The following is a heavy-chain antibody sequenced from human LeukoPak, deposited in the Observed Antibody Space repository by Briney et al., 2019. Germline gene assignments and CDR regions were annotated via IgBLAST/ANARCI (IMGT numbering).Heavy chain of an antibody. V-gene: IGHV4-59*01. CDR3: ARGDYYGSGSYYYYYMDV. Sequence: SETLSLTCTVSGGSISSYYWSWIRQPPGKGLEWIGYIYYSGSTNYNPSPKSRVTISVDTSKNQFSLKLSSVTAADTAVYYCARGDYYGSGSYYYYYMDVWGKGTTVTVSS. CDR1: GGSISSYY. D-gene: IGHD3-10*01. J-gene: IGHJ6*03. CDR2: IYYSGST.